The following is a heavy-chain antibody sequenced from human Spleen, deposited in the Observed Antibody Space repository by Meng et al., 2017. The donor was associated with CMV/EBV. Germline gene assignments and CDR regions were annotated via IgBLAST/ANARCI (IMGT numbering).Heavy chain of an antibody. CDR2: ITHSGST. CDR3: ARGRETFFGVVITGHYFDY. Sequence: SLSGSSWPRTPRPPGQGLEWIGEITHSGSTNSNPSLKSRVTISVDKSKNQFSLKLSSVTAADTAVYFCARGRETFFGVVITGHYFDYWGRGTLVTVSS. CDR1: SLSGSS. D-gene: IGHD3-3*01. V-gene: IGHV4-34*01. J-gene: IGHJ4*02.